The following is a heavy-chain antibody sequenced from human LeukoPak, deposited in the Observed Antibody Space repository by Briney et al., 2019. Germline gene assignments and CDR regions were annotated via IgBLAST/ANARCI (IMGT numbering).Heavy chain of an antibody. J-gene: IGHJ5*02. CDR2: INPSGGST. V-gene: IGHV1-46*01. Sequence: ASVKVSCKASGYTFTSYYMHWVRQAPGQGLEWMGIINPSGGSTSYAQKFQGRVTITTDESTSTAYMELSSLRSEDTAVYYCARPYCSSTSCYNWFDPWGQGTLVTVSS. D-gene: IGHD2-2*01. CDR1: GYTFTSYY. CDR3: ARPYCSSTSCYNWFDP.